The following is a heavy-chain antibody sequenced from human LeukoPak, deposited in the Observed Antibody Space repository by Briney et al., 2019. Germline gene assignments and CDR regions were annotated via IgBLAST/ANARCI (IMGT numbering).Heavy chain of an antibody. V-gene: IGHV4-4*07. CDR2: IYTSGST. CDR3: ASTIFGVVHFDY. Sequence: PSETLSLTCIVSGASISSYYWSWIRQPAGKGLEWIGRIYTSGSTNYNPSLKSRVTISIDTSKNQFSLKLSSVTAADTAVYYCASTIFGVVHFDYWGQGTLVTVSS. D-gene: IGHD3-3*01. CDR1: GASISSYY. J-gene: IGHJ4*02.